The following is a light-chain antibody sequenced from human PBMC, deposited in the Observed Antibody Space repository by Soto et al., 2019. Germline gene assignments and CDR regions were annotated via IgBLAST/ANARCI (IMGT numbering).Light chain of an antibody. CDR3: SSYTHTMTLIV. J-gene: IGLJ1*01. Sequence: QSVLTQPASVSGSPGQSITISCTGSTSDVATYRYVSWYEQYPGKAPKLLISDVTHRPSGISDLFSGSKSGNTASLTISGLQAEADAAYYSSSYTHTMTLIVFGTGTKVTVL. CDR1: TSDVATYRY. CDR2: DVT. V-gene: IGLV2-14*01.